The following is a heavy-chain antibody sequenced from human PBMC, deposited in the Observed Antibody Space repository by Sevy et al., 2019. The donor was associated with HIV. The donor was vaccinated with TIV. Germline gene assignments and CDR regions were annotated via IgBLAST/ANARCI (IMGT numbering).Heavy chain of an antibody. Sequence: GGSLRLSCAASGFTFNNAWMSWVRQAPGKGLEWVGRIKSKTDGGTKDYAAPVKGRFTIPRNDSKNTLFLQMNSLKTEDTAVYYCTTDPGYYDSSGYYYMWGQGTLVTVSS. J-gene: IGHJ4*02. CDR3: TTDPGYYDSSGYYYM. CDR1: GFTFNNAW. CDR2: IKSKTDGGTK. D-gene: IGHD3-22*01. V-gene: IGHV3-15*01.